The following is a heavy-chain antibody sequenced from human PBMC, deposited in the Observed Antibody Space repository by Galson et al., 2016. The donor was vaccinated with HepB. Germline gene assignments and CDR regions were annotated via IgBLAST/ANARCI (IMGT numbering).Heavy chain of an antibody. V-gene: IGHV3-23*01. CDR3: AKDPREYSTSAGWFDP. CDR1: GFTFSSYA. J-gene: IGHJ5*02. Sequence: SLRLSCAASGFTFSSYAMSWVRQAPGKGLEWVSFISGSGASTHYAESVRGRFTISRDNSKNTLYLQMNSLRAEDTAVYYCAKDPREYSTSAGWFDPWGQGTLVTVSS. CDR2: ISGSGAST. D-gene: IGHD6-6*01.